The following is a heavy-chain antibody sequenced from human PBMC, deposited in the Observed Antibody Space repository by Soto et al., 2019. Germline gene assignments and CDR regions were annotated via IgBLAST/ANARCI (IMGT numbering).Heavy chain of an antibody. J-gene: IGHJ3*02. CDR1: GYTLSELS. D-gene: IGHD2-15*01. CDR2: MNPNSGNR. Sequence: ASVKVSCKVSGYTLSELSMHWVRQATGQGLEWMGWMNPNSGNRGYAQKFQGRVTMTRNTSISTAYMELSSLRSEDTAVYYCARGTRGVAKALDIWGQGTMVTVSS. V-gene: IGHV1-8*01. CDR3: ARGTRGVAKALDI.